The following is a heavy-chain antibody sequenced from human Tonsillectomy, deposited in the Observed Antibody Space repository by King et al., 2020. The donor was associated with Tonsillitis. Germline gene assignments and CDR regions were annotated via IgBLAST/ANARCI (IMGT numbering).Heavy chain of an antibody. D-gene: IGHD1-14*01. CDR3: TRRYSNWFDP. V-gene: IGHV3-49*03. J-gene: IGHJ5*02. CDR1: GVTFVDYA. CDR2: IRSKAYGGTT. Sequence: QLVQSGGGLVQPGRSLRLSCTASGVTFVDYAMSWFRQAPGKGLGWVGFIRSKAYGGTTEYAASVKGRFTISRDDSKSIAYLQMNSLKTEDTAVYYCTRRYSNWFDPWGQGTLVTVSS.